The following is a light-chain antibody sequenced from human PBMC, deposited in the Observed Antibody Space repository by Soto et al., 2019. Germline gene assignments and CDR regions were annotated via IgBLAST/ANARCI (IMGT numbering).Light chain of an antibody. J-gene: IGKJ4*01. V-gene: IGKV3-15*01. CDR2: GAS. CDR1: QSVSNN. CDR3: QQYYIPLT. Sequence: EIVMTQSPATLSVSPGEGATLSCRASQSVSNNLAWYQQKPGQAPRLLIYGASTRATGVPTRFSGSGSGTEFTLTISSLQSEDFAVYYCQQYYIPLTFGGGTKVEIK.